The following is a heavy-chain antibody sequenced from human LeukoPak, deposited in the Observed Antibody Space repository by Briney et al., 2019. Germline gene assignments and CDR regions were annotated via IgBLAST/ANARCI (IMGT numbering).Heavy chain of an antibody. CDR2: IIPIFGTA. D-gene: IGHD3-3*01. Sequence: SVKVSCKASGGTFSSYAISWVRQAPGQGLEWMGGIIPIFGTANYAQKFQGRVTITTDESTSTAYMELSSLRSEDTAVYYCARERVSGKEYHSRLGVVTNDAFDIWGQGTMVTVSS. J-gene: IGHJ3*02. CDR1: GGTFSSYA. CDR3: ARERVSGKEYHSRLGVVTNDAFDI. V-gene: IGHV1-69*05.